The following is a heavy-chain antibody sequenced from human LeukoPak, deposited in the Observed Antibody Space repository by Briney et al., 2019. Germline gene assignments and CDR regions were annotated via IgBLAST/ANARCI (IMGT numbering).Heavy chain of an antibody. D-gene: IGHD2-2*01. CDR3: AGRGSSSGTFDV. CDR1: GGSISNLDYY. V-gene: IGHV4-61*02. Sequence: PSETLSLTCTVSGGSISNLDYYWTWIRQPAGKRLEWIGRIYTSGGTSYNPSLKSRVTMSVDKSKNQFSLSLASLTAADTALYYCAGRGSSSGTFDVWGPGTFVTVSS. CDR2: IYTSGGT. J-gene: IGHJ3*01.